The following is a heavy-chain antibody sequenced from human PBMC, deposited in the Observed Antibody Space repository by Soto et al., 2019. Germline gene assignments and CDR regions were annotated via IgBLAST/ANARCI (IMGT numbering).Heavy chain of an antibody. V-gene: IGHV1-69*02. D-gene: IGHD2-21*02. Sequence: QVQLVQSGAEVKKPRYSVKVSCKAPGGTFSSYTISWVRQAPGRGLEWMGRIIPILGIANYAQKFQGRVTSTADKSVSIAYMELSSLRSENTAVYYCARGGPRGVLVTAQVLDVWGQGTTVTVSS. CDR1: GGTFSSYT. CDR2: IIPILGIA. CDR3: ARGGPRGVLVTAQVLDV. J-gene: IGHJ6*02.